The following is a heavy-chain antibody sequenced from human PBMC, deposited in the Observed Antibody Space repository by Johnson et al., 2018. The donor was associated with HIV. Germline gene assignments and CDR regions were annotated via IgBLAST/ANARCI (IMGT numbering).Heavy chain of an antibody. CDR2: ISYDGSSK. CDR3: AREGQRLLWFGERRSDAFDI. Sequence: QVQLVESGGVVVQPGGSLRLSCAASGFTFDDYAMHWVRQAPGKGLEWVSLISYDGSSKYYADSVKGRFTISRDNSKNTLYLQMNSLRAEDTAVYYCAREGQRLLWFGERRSDAFDIWGQGTMVTVSS. J-gene: IGHJ3*02. D-gene: IGHD3-10*01. CDR1: GFTFDDYA. V-gene: IGHV3-30-3*01.